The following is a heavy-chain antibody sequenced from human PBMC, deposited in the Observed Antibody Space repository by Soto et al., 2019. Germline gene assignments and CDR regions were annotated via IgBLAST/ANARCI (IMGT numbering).Heavy chain of an antibody. CDR2: IYHSGST. D-gene: IGHD4-4*01. J-gene: IGHJ6*02. CDR3: ARTTDYYYYGMDV. CDR1: GGSISSSNW. Sequence: LSLTCAVSGGSISSSNWWSWVRQPPGKGLEWIGEIYHSGSTNYNPSLKSRVTISVDKSKNQFSLKLSSVTAADTAVYYCARTTDYYYYGMDVWGQGTTVTVSS. V-gene: IGHV4-4*02.